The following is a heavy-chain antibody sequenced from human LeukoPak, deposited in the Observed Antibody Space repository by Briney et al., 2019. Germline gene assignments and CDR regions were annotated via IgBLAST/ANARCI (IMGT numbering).Heavy chain of an antibody. CDR2: ISGSAGST. D-gene: IGHD7-27*01. Sequence: GGSLRLSCAASGFTFSSYSMNWVRQAPGKGLEWVSVISGSAGSTYYADSVKGRFTISRDNSKNTLYLQMNSLRAEDTAVYWCAKSLGNGDYDYWGQGTLVTVSS. CDR1: GFTFSSYS. CDR3: AKSLGNGDYDY. V-gene: IGHV3-23*01. J-gene: IGHJ4*02.